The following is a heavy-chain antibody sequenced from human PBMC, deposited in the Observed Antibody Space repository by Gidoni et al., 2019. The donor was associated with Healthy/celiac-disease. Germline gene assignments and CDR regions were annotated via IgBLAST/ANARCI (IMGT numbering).Heavy chain of an antibody. CDR2: IYYSGST. D-gene: IGHD1-20*01. Sequence: QVQLQESGPGLVKPSQTLSLTCTVSGGSIRSGDYYWSWIRQPPGKGLEWIGYIYYSGSTYYNPSLKSRVTISVDTSKNQLSLKLSSVTAADTAVYYCARDLSVSPGLFDPWGQGTLVTVSS. V-gene: IGHV4-30-4*01. CDR3: ARDLSVSPGLFDP. J-gene: IGHJ5*02. CDR1: GGSIRSGDYY.